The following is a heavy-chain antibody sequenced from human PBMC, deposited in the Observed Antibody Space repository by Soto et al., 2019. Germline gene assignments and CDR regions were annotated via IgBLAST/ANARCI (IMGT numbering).Heavy chain of an antibody. CDR2: IYYSGST. CDR3: ARTQLWFHAFDY. Sequence: QVQLQESGPGLVKPSETLSLTCTVSGGSVSSGSYYWSWIRQPPGKGLEWIGYIYYSGSTNYNPSLKSRVTISVDTSKNQFSLKLSSVTAADTAVYYCARTQLWFHAFDYWGQGTLVTVSS. D-gene: IGHD5-18*01. J-gene: IGHJ4*02. CDR1: GGSVSSGSYY. V-gene: IGHV4-61*01.